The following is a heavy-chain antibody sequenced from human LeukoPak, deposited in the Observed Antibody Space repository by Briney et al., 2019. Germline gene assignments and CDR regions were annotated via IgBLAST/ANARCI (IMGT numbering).Heavy chain of an antibody. V-gene: IGHV1-18*01. CDR3: ATDLDYDILTGYYRDSGIDV. CDR1: GYTFTSYG. CDR2: ISAYNGNT. D-gene: IGHD3-9*01. J-gene: IGHJ6*02. Sequence: ASVKVSCKASGYTFTSYGISWVRQAPGQGLEWMGWISAYNGNTNYAQKLQGRVTMTTDTSTSTAYMELRSLRSDDTAVYYCATDLDYDILTGYYRDSGIDVWGQGTPVTVSS.